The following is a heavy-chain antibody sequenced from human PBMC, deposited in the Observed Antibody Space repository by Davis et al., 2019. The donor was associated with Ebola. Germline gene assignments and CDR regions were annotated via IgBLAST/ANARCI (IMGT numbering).Heavy chain of an antibody. CDR2: ISGSGGST. J-gene: IGHJ5*02. CDR3: AKDRNYGDYALNNWFDP. CDR1: GFTFSSYA. Sequence: GESLKIPCAASGFTFSSYAMSWVRQAPGKGLEWVPAISGSGGSTYYADSVKGRFTIPRDNSKNTLYLQMNSLRAEDTAVYYCAKDRNYGDYALNNWFDPWGQGTLVTVSS. D-gene: IGHD4-17*01. V-gene: IGHV3-23*01.